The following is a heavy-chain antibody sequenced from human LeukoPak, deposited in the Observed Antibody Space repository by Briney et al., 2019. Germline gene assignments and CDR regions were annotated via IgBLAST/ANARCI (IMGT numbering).Heavy chain of an antibody. CDR1: GGSFRNYY. Sequence: SETLSLTCTVSGGSFRNYYWSWIRQPPGKGLEWIGYVYYSGSTNYNPSLKSRVTISVDTSKNQFSLKLTSVTAADTAVYYCAYSQSGGRVDQWGQGTLVTVSS. CDR2: VYYSGST. V-gene: IGHV4-59*03. CDR3: AYSQSGGRVDQ. D-gene: IGHD2-15*01. J-gene: IGHJ4*02.